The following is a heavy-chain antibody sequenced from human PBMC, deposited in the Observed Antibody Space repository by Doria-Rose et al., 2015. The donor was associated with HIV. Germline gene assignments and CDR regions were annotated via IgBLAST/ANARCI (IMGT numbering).Heavy chain of an antibody. Sequence: QVQLVQSGPVLVKPAETLTLTCTVSGVSLSSPGMGVSWIRQPPGQALEWLAHTFSDDERSYKTSLKSRLTISRGTSKSQAVLTMTDMDPVDTATYYCARIKSSRWYHKYYFDFWGQGTLVIVSA. D-gene: IGHD6-13*01. V-gene: IGHV2-26*01. CDR3: ARIKSSRWYHKYYFDF. CDR1: GVSLSSPGMG. CDR2: TFSDDER. J-gene: IGHJ4*02.